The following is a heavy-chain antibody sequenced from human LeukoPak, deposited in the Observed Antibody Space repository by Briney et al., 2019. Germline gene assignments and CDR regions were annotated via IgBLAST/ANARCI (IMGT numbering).Heavy chain of an antibody. CDR1: GFTFSSYG. CDR2: VSSSSSYI. V-gene: IGHV3-21*01. D-gene: IGHD1-1*01. CDR3: ARDQRATASTGSYFDY. J-gene: IGHJ4*02. Sequence: PGGSLRLSCAASGFTFSSYGMNWVRQAPGKGLEWVSSVSSSSSYIYYADSVKGRFTISRDNAKNSLSLQMNSLRAEDTAVYYCARDQRATASTGSYFDYWGQGTLATVSS.